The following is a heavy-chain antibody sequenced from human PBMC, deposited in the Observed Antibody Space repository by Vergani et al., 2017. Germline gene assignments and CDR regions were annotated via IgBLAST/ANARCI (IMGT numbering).Heavy chain of an antibody. CDR1: GDSISSGVYY. V-gene: IGHV4-31*03. CDR3: ARMGGYGAGDAFRVGYFDS. CDR2: IYSTGST. Sequence: QVQLQESGPGLVKPSQTLSLTCSVSGDSISSGVYYWNWIRQHPGKGLEWIGYIYSTGSTHHNPSLRRRINMPVDTSKNQFSLKLNSVTAAYTAMYYCARMGGYGAGDAFRVGYFDSWGPGILVTVSS. J-gene: IGHJ4*02. D-gene: IGHD4/OR15-4a*01.